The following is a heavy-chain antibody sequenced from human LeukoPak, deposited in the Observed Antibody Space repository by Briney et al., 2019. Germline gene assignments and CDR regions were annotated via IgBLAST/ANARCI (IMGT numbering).Heavy chain of an antibody. J-gene: IGHJ4*02. Sequence: KPSEILSLTCTVSGGSITSYSWAWIRQPAGKRPEWIGRMYASGITNYNPSLKSRLAMSMDTSKNQFSLTPASVTAADTAVYYCARDDCSTTGCHFYWGQGTLVTVSS. CDR1: GGSITSYS. D-gene: IGHD2-2*01. CDR3: ARDDCSTTGCHFY. CDR2: MYASGIT. V-gene: IGHV4-4*07.